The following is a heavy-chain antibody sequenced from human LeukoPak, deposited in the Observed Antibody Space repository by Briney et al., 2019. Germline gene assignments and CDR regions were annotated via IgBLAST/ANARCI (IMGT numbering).Heavy chain of an antibody. CDR2: INHSGST. J-gene: IGHJ4*02. CDR1: GGSFSGYY. CDR3: ARTRYGSGSCYFDY. Sequence: SETLSLTCAVYGGSFSGYYWSWIRQPPGKGLEWIGEINHSGSTYYNPSLKSRVTMSVDTSKNQFSLKLSSVTAADTAVYYCARTRYGSGSCYFDYWGQGTLVTVSS. V-gene: IGHV4-34*01. D-gene: IGHD3-10*01.